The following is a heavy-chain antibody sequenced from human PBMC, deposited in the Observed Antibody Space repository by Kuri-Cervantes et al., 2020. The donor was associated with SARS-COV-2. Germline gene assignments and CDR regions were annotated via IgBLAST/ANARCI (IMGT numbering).Heavy chain of an antibody. CDR1: GYTFTSHG. Sequence: ASVKVSCKASGYTFTSHGIAWVRQAPGQGLEWMGWISTYNDNTNYAQNLQGRVSMTTDTSTSTAYMELRSLRSDDTAVYYCARDRPTYYYDSSGYYYTRYYYYGMDVWGQGTTVTVSS. CDR3: ARDRPTYYYDSSGYYYTRYYYYGMDV. V-gene: IGHV1-18*01. D-gene: IGHD3-22*01. CDR2: ISTYNDNT. J-gene: IGHJ6*02.